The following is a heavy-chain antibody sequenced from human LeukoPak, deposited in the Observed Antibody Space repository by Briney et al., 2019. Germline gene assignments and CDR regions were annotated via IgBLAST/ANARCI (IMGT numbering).Heavy chain of an antibody. CDR3: ARARNYYLSHLDY. Sequence: PSGGSLRLSCAASGFTFSSYSMNWVRQAPVKGLEWVSYIGSSSSTIYYADSVQGRFTISRDNAKNSLYLQMNSLRAEDTAVYYCARARNYYLSHLDYWGQGTLVTVSS. D-gene: IGHD1-26*01. J-gene: IGHJ4*02. CDR1: GFTFSSYS. CDR2: IGSSSSTI. V-gene: IGHV3-48*01.